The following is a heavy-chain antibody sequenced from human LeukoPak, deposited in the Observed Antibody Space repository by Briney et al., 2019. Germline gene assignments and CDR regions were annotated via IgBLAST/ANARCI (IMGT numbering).Heavy chain of an antibody. Sequence: GGSLRLSCAASGFTFSSYAMSWVRQAPGKGLEWVSAISGSGGSTYYADSVKGRFTVSRDNSKNTLYLQMNSLRAEDTAVYYCAKDGVPATAPSDYWGQGTLVTVSS. CDR3: AKDGVPATAPSDY. J-gene: IGHJ4*02. CDR1: GFTFSSYA. D-gene: IGHD2-2*01. CDR2: ISGSGGST. V-gene: IGHV3-23*01.